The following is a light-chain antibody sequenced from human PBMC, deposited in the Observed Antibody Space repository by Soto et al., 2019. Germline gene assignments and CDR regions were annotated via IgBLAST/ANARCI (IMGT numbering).Light chain of an antibody. Sequence: QSVLTQPASVSGSPGQSITISCTGTSSDVGGYNYVSWYQQFPGKVPKLMIYDVSNRPSGVSNRFSGSKSGNTASLTISGLQAEDEADYYCSSYASTSNVIFGEGTKLTVL. CDR3: SSYASTSNVI. CDR1: SSDVGGYNY. CDR2: DVS. V-gene: IGLV2-14*01. J-gene: IGLJ2*01.